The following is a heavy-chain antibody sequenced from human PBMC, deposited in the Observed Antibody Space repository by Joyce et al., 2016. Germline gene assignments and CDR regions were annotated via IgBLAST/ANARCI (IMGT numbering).Heavy chain of an antibody. CDR3: ARGNDYDYWSGYEAHYFDY. CDR2: INHRGRT. V-gene: IGHV4-59*01. D-gene: IGHD3-3*01. Sequence: QVQLQESGPGLVKPSETLSLSCTVSGGSISSYYWSWIRPPRGKGLEWIGYINHRGRTNYNPSLKRRVTISVDTAKNEFSLKMTSVTAADTAVYYCARGNDYDYWSGYEAHYFDYWGQGTLVTVSS. CDR1: GGSISSYY. J-gene: IGHJ4*02.